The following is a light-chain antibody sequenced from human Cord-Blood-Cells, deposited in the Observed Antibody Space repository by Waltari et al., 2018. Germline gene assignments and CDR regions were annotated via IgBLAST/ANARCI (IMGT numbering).Light chain of an antibody. CDR2: GAS. Sequence: EIVLTQSPGTLSLSPGERATPSCMASQSVSRGYLAWYQQKPGQAPRMLIYGASSRATGIPDRFSGSGYGTDFTLTISRMEPEDFAVYYCQQYGSSRTFGQGTKVEIK. CDR3: QQYGSSRT. CDR1: QSVSRGY. V-gene: IGKV3-20*01. J-gene: IGKJ1*01.